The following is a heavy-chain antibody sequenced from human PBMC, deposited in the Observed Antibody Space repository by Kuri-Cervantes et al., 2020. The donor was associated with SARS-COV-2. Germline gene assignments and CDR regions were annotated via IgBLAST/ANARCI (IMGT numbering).Heavy chain of an antibody. J-gene: IGHJ4*02. CDR2: IYYSGST. CDR1: GGSFSGYY. CDR3: AREWKGRYSGTFTDY. Sequence: LRLSCAVYGGSFSGYYWSWIRQPPGKGLEWIGYIYYSGSTYYNPSLKSRVTMSLDTSKNQFSLKLTSVSAADTAVYYCAREWKGRYSGTFTDYWGPGTLVTVSS. D-gene: IGHD5-12*01. V-gene: IGHV4-34*09.